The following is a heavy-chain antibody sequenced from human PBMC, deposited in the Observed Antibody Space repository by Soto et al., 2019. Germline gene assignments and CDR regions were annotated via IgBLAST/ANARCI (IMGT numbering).Heavy chain of an antibody. CDR3: ARYIAACRVFDY. CDR1: GFTFSDYY. CDR2: ISRSGSTI. Sequence: PGGTLRPSCAASGFTFSDYYMSWIRQAPGKGLEWVSYISRSGSTIYYADSVKGRFTISRDNAKNSLYLQMNSLRAEDTAVYYCARYIAACRVFDYWGQGTLVTVAS. V-gene: IGHV3-11*01. D-gene: IGHD6-6*01. J-gene: IGHJ4*02.